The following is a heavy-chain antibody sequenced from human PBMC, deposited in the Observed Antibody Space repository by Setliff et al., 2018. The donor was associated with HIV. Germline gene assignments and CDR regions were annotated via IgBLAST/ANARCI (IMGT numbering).Heavy chain of an antibody. D-gene: IGHD6-19*01. J-gene: IGHJ5*02. CDR1: GGSITPHY. Sequence: KSSETLSLTCTVSGGSITPHYWSWIRQPPGKGLEWIGLIYYGGSTNYSPSLKSRVTISVDSSKNQFSLKLTSVTAADAAIYYCARQFPPYHSGAHYSDLWSQGTLVTVSS. CDR2: IYYGGST. CDR3: ARQFPPYHSGAHYSDL. V-gene: IGHV4-59*11.